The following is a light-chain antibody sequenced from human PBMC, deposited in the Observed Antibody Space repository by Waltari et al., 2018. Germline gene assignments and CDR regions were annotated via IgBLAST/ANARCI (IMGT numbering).Light chain of an antibody. Sequence: DIVMTQSPDSLAVSLGERATINCKSIQYVLYSSNNKNYLAWYQQKPGKPPKLLIYWASARESGVPDRFSGSGSGTDFTLTISSLQAEDVAVYYCQQYYSTPRTFGQGTKVEIK. CDR2: WAS. J-gene: IGKJ1*01. CDR1: QYVLYSSNNKNY. V-gene: IGKV4-1*01. CDR3: QQYYSTPRT.